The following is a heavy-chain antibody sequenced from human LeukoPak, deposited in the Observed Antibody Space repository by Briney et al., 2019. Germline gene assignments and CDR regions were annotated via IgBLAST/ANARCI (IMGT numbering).Heavy chain of an antibody. D-gene: IGHD1-26*01. Sequence: GGSLRLSCAASGFTFSSYAMSWVRQAPGKGLEWVGRIKSKTAGGTIDYAAPVKGRFTISRDDSKNTLYLQMNSLKTEDTAVYYCTTGESMVGSTIHIRWADWGQGTLVTVSS. J-gene: IGHJ4*02. CDR1: GFTFSSYA. CDR2: IKSKTAGGTI. CDR3: TTGESMVGSTIHIRWAD. V-gene: IGHV3-15*01.